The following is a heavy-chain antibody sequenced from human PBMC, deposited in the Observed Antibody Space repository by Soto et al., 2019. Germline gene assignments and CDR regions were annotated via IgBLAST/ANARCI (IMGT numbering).Heavy chain of an antibody. D-gene: IGHD6-19*01. Sequence: QVQLAESGGGVVQPGRSLRLSCAASGFTFSSYGMHWVRQAPGKGLEWVAVIWYDGNNKYYADSVKGRFTISRDNSKNTVYLQMNSLRAEDTAVYYCARLGRKGLNQWLAPFDYWGQGTLVTVSS. CDR1: GFTFSSYG. CDR3: ARLGRKGLNQWLAPFDY. J-gene: IGHJ4*02. V-gene: IGHV3-33*01. CDR2: IWYDGNNK.